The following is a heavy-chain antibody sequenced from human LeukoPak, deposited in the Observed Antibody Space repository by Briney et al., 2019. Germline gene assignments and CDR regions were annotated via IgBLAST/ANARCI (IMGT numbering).Heavy chain of an antibody. J-gene: IGHJ4*02. CDR3: ARTTYYYDSSGYYPLPFDY. Sequence: PSETLSLTCTVSGGSISSGGYYWSWIRQPPGKGLEWIGYIYYSGSTYYNPSLKSRVTISVDTSKNQFSLKLSSVTAADTAVYYCARTTYYYDSSGYYPLPFDYWGQGTLVTVSS. D-gene: IGHD3-22*01. V-gene: IGHV4-30-4*08. CDR2: IYYSGST. CDR1: GGSISSGGYY.